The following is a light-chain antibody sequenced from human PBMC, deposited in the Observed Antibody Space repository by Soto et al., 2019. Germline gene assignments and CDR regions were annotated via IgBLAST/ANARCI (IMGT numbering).Light chain of an antibody. CDR1: QSISSW. CDR2: DAS. V-gene: IGKV1-5*01. CDR3: QQYNSYSGT. Sequence: DIQMTQSPSTLSASVGDRVTITCRASQSISSWLAWYQQKPGKAPKLLIYDASSLESGVPSRFRGSGSGTEFTLTISSLQPEDFATYYCQQYNSYSGTFGQGTKVEIK. J-gene: IGKJ1*01.